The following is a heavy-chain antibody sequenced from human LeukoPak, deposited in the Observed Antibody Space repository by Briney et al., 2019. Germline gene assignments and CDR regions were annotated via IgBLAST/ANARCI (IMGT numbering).Heavy chain of an antibody. CDR3: ARDPGILTGYYDY. J-gene: IGHJ4*02. CDR2: IYYSGST. D-gene: IGHD3-9*01. CDR1: GGSISSYY. Sequence: SETLSLTCNVSGGSISSYYWSWIRQPPGKGLEWIGYIYYSGSTNYNPSLKSRVTISVDTSKNQFSLKLSSVTAADTAVYYCARDPGILTGYYDYWGQGTLVTVSS. V-gene: IGHV4-59*01.